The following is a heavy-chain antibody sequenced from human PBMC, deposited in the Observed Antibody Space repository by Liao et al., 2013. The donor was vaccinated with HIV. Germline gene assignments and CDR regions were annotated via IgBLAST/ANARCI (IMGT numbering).Heavy chain of an antibody. CDR1: GGSFENYY. D-gene: IGHD6-13*01. CDR2: IYSSGTTNSGTT. V-gene: IGHV4-4*07. CDR3: ARDLGPGIAARFDP. J-gene: IGHJ5*02. Sequence: QVQLQESGPGLLKPSETLSLTCSVSGGSFENYYLTWIRQSADKGLEWIGRIYSSGTTNSGTTNYNPSLKSRVTMSVLTSGRQFSLTLTSVTAADTAIYYCARDLGPGIAARFDPWGQGTLVIVSS.